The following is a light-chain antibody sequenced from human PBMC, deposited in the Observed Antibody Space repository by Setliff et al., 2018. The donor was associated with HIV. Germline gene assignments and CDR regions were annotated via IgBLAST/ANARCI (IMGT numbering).Light chain of an antibody. CDR2: DVN. J-gene: IGLJ1*01. V-gene: IGLV2-14*03. Sequence: QSVLTQPASVSGSPGQSITISCSGTISDIGSYNFVSWYQQHPGKAPKLMMSDVNKRPSGVSDRFSGSKSGNTASLTISGLQAEDEANYYCSSCAGSSTYVFGTGTKV. CDR1: ISDIGSYNF. CDR3: SSCAGSSTYV.